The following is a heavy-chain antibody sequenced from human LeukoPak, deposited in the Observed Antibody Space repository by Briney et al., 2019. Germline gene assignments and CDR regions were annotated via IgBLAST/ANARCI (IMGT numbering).Heavy chain of an antibody. V-gene: IGHV3-48*03. Sequence: PGGALRLSCAASGFTFSSYEMNWVRQAPGKGLEWVSYISSSGSTIYYADSVKGRFTISRDNAKNSLYLQMNSLRAEDTAVYYCAELGITMIGGVWGKGATVTISS. CDR2: ISSSGSTI. CDR1: GFTFSSYE. J-gene: IGHJ6*04. D-gene: IGHD3-10*02. CDR3: AELGITMIGGV.